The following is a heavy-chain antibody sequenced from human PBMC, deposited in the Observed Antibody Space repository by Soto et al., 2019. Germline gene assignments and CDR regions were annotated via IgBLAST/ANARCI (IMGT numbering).Heavy chain of an antibody. J-gene: IGHJ4*02. Sequence: QVQLQESGPGLVKPSQTLSLTCTVSGGSINSGGYCWSWIRQHPGKGLDWIGCISYGGSTSYNPYLKSRVTISVDTSKKQFYLKLTSVTAADTAVYYCSRGILVWGQGALITVSS. CDR3: SRGILV. CDR1: GGSINSGGYC. CDR2: ISYGGST. D-gene: IGHD5-18*01. V-gene: IGHV4-31*03.